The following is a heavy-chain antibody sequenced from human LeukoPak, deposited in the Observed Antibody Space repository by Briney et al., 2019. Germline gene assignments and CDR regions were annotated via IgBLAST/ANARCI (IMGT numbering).Heavy chain of an antibody. Sequence: SETLSLTCTVSGGSISSSSYYWGWIRQPPGKGLEWIGSIYYSGSTYYNPSLKSRVTISVDTSKNRMSLKLISVTAADTAVYYCARDPIHRDDYNADWGQGALVSVSS. D-gene: IGHD5-24*01. J-gene: IGHJ4*02. CDR3: ARDPIHRDDYNAD. CDR1: GGSISSSSYY. V-gene: IGHV4-39*07. CDR2: IYYSGST.